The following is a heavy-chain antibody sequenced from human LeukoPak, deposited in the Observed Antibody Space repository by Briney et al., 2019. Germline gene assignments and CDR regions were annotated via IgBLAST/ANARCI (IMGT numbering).Heavy chain of an antibody. Sequence: GGSLRLSCAASGFTFDDYTMHWVRQAPGKGLEWVSLISWDCGSTYYADSVKGRFTISRDNSKNSLYLQMNSLRTEDTALYYCAKGSGGYCSSTSCYRAYYFDYWGQGTLVTVSS. CDR3: AKGSGGYCSSTSCYRAYYFDY. CDR1: GFTFDDYT. D-gene: IGHD2-2*01. V-gene: IGHV3-43*01. J-gene: IGHJ4*02. CDR2: ISWDCGST.